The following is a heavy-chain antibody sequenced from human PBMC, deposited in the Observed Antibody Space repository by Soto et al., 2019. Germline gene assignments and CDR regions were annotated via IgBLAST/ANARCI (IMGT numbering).Heavy chain of an antibody. Sequence: GGSLRLSCAASGFTFSNAWMNWVRQAPGKGLEWVGRIKSKTDGGTTDYAAPVKGRFTISRDDSKNTLYLQMNSLKTEDTAVYYCTTGDYYDSSGYYYWGQGTLVTVSS. CDR1: GFTFSNAW. CDR2: IKSKTDGGTT. D-gene: IGHD3-22*01. V-gene: IGHV3-15*07. CDR3: TTGDYYDSSGYYY. J-gene: IGHJ4*02.